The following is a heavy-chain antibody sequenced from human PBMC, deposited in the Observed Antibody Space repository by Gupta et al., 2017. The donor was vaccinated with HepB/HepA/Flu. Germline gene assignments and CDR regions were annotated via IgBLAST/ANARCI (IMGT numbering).Heavy chain of an antibody. J-gene: IGHJ6*03. Sequence: QVQLVQSGAEVKKPGSSVKVSCKASGGTFSSYAISWVRQAPGQGLEWMGGIIPIFGTANYAQKFQGRVTITADESTSTAYMELSSLRSEDTAVYYCAGGHCSSTSCRRYYYYYMDVWGKGTTVTVSS. CDR1: GGTFSSYA. CDR2: IIPIFGTA. CDR3: AGGHCSSTSCRRYYYYYMDV. V-gene: IGHV1-69*01. D-gene: IGHD2-2*01.